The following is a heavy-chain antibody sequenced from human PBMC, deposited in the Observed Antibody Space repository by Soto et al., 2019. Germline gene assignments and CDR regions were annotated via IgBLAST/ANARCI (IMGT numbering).Heavy chain of an antibody. CDR3: AKPGDPFYDSSGYYYHDY. CDR2: ISGSGGST. J-gene: IGHJ4*02. D-gene: IGHD3-22*01. Sequence: EVQLLESGGGLVQPGGSLRLSCAASGFTFSSYAMSWVRQAPGKGLEWVSAISGSGGSTYYADSVKGRFTISRDNSKNTLYLQMNRLRAEDTAVYYCAKPGDPFYDSSGYYYHDYWGQGTLVTVSS. V-gene: IGHV3-23*01. CDR1: GFTFSSYA.